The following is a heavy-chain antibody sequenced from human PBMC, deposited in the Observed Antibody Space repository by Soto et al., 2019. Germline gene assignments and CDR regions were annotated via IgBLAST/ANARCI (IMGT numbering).Heavy chain of an antibody. CDR3: AREGRMTTVTQIYYYYGMDV. CDR2: IYYSGST. CDR1: GGSISSGGYY. D-gene: IGHD4-17*01. V-gene: IGHV4-31*03. J-gene: IGHJ6*02. Sequence: QVQLQESGPGLVKPSQTLSLTCTVSGGSISSGGYYWSWIRQHPGKGLEWIGYIYYSGSTYYNPSLKSRVTISVDTSKNQFSLKLSSVTAADTAVYYCAREGRMTTVTQIYYYYGMDVWGQGTTVPVSS.